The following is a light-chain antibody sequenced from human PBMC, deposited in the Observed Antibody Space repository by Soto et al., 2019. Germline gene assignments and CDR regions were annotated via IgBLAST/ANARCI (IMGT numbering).Light chain of an antibody. Sequence: QSALTQPASVSGSPGQSITISCTGTSNDVGLYKYVSWYQQHPGKAPKLIIYEVSNRPSGVSNRFSGSKSGNTASLTISGLQAEDEAYYFCSSYASSTALIFGGGTKLTVL. CDR3: SSYASSTALI. V-gene: IGLV2-14*01. J-gene: IGLJ2*01. CDR2: EVS. CDR1: SNDVGLYKY.